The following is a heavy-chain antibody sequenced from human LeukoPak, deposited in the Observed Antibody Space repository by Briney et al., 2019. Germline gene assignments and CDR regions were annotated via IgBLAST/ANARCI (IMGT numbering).Heavy chain of an antibody. CDR3: TRDSSYGDYSTAFDY. CDR1: GFIFSIYA. Sequence: PGGSLRLSCAASGFIFSIYAMTWVRQAPGKGLEWVSSSGSTTDYSDSVKGRFTISRDNSKNTLYLQMNSLSAEDTAVYYCTRDSSYGDYSTAFDYWGQGALVTVSS. J-gene: IGHJ4*02. CDR2: SGSTT. D-gene: IGHD4-17*01. V-gene: IGHV3-23*01.